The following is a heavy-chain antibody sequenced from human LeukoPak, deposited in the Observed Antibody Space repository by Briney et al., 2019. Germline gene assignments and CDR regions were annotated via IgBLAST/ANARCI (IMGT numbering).Heavy chain of an antibody. V-gene: IGHV4-34*01. CDR3: AREYSSSWYGPYYYGMDV. CDR1: GGSFSGYY. Sequence: SETLSLTRAVYGGSFSGYYWSWIRQPPGKGLEWIGEINHSGSTNYNPSLKSRVTISVDTSKNQFSLKLSSVTAADTAVYYCAREYSSSWYGPYYYGMDVWGQGTTVTVSS. CDR2: INHSGST. D-gene: IGHD6-13*01. J-gene: IGHJ6*02.